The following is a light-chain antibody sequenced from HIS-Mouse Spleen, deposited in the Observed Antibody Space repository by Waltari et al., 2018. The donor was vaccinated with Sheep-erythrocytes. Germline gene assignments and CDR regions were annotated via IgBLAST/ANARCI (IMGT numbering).Light chain of an antibody. J-gene: IGLJ1*01. V-gene: IGLV2-11*01. CDR1: SSDVGGYND. CDR2: DVS. Sequence: QSALTQPRSVSGSPGQSVTISCTGTSSDVGGYNDVSWSQQHPGKAPKLMIYDVSKLPSGVPDRFSGSKSGNTASLTISGLQAEDEADYYCCSYAGSYNHVFATGTKVTVL. CDR3: CSYAGSYNHV.